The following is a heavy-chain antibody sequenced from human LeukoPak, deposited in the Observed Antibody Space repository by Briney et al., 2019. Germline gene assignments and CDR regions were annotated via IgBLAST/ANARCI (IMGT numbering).Heavy chain of an antibody. CDR2: IYTSGST. J-gene: IGHJ4*02. Sequence: KPSETLSLTCTVSGGSISSYYLSWIRQPAGKGLEWIGRIYTSGSTNYNPSLKSRVTMSVDTSKNQFSLKLSSVTAADTAVYYCARDVYYYDSSGYYPDYWGQGTLVTVSS. V-gene: IGHV4-4*07. CDR1: GGSISSYY. D-gene: IGHD3-22*01. CDR3: ARDVYYYDSSGYYPDY.